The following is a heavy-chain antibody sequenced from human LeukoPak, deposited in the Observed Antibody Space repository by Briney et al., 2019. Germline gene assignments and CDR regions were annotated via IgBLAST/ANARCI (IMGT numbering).Heavy chain of an antibody. J-gene: IGHJ4*02. CDR2: ISGNGVTT. CDR1: GFTFSNYA. V-gene: IGHV3-23*01. D-gene: IGHD4-17*01. Sequence: GGSLRLSCAASGFTFSNYAMTWVRQAPGKGLEWVSSISGNGVTTYYADSVKGRFTVSRDDSKNTLYLQMNSLRAEDTAVYYCARRGDYGSFDYWGQGTLVTVSS. CDR3: ARRGDYGSFDY.